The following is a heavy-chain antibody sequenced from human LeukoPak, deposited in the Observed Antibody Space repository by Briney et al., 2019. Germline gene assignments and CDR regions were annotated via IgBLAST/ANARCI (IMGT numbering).Heavy chain of an antibody. CDR3: ARENQQLNAFDI. J-gene: IGHJ3*02. CDR2: ISAYNGNT. D-gene: IGHD6-13*01. Sequence: GASVKVPCKASGYTFTSYAISWVRQAPGQGLEWMGWISAYNGNTNYAQKLQGRVTMTTDTSTSTAYMELRSLRSDDTAVYYCARENQQLNAFDIWGQGTMVTVSS. CDR1: GYTFTSYA. V-gene: IGHV1-18*01.